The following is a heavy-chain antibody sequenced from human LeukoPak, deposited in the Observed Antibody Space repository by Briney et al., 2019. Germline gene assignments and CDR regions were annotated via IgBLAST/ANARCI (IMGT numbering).Heavy chain of an antibody. CDR3: ARNYDGVRSYYYYYGMDV. CDR2: IIPIFGTA. CDR1: GGTFSSYA. V-gene: IGHV1-69*13. J-gene: IGHJ6*02. D-gene: IGHD4-23*01. Sequence: SVKVSCKASGGTFSSYAISRVRQAPGQGLEWMGGIIPIFGTANYAQKFQGRVTITADESTSTAYMELSSLRSEDTAVYYCARNYDGVRSYYYYYGMDVWGQGTTVTVSS.